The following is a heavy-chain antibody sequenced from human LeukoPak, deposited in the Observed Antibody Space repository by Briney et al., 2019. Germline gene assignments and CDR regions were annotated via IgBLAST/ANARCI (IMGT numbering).Heavy chain of an antibody. V-gene: IGHV1-18*01. Sequence: ASVKVSCKASGYTFTSYAMNWVRQAPGQGLEWMGWISAYNGHTNYAHKFQGRVTLTTDTSTTTAYMELRSLRSDDTAIYYCARDIPALFDYWGQGTLVTVSS. J-gene: IGHJ4*02. CDR3: ARDIPALFDY. CDR2: ISAYNGHT. CDR1: GYTFTSYA. D-gene: IGHD2-2*01.